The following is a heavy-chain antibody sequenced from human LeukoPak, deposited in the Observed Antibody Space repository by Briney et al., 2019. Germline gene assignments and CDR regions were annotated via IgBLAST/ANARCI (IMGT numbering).Heavy chain of an antibody. CDR2: IYKGDAT. J-gene: IGHJ4*02. V-gene: IGHV3-66*01. Sequence: GGSLRLSCAASGFSVSGNYMSWVRQAPGKGLEWVSVIYKGDATYYADSAKGRFTISRDSSENTVHLQMDGLRAEDTAVYYCVKEAPGTTIYYWGQGTLVTVSS. CDR3: VKEAPGTTIYY. CDR1: GFSVSGNY. D-gene: IGHD4-11*01.